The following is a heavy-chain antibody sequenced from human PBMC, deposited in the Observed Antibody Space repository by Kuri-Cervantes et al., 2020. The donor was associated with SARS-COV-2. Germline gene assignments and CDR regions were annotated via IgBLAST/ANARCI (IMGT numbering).Heavy chain of an antibody. CDR3: TLAVAAAV. J-gene: IGHJ4*02. CDR2: ISSSSNTI. Sequence: GGSLRLSCVASGFTFSRYSMNWVRQAPGKGLEWVSYISSSSNTIYYADSVKGRSTISRDNAKNSLYLQMNSLRAEDTAVYYCTLAVAAAVWGQGTLVTVSS. CDR1: GFTFSRYS. V-gene: IGHV3-48*01. D-gene: IGHD6-19*01.